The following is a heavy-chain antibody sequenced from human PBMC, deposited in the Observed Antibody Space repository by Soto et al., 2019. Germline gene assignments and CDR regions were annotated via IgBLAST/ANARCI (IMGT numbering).Heavy chain of an antibody. V-gene: IGHV1-2*04. CDR2: INPNSGGT. CDR3: VRRSGDGAFDI. D-gene: IGHD7-27*01. Sequence: ASVKVSCKASGYTFTGYYMHWVRQAPGQGLEWMGWINPNSGGTNYAQKFQGWVTMTRDTSISTAYMELSRLRSDDTAVYYCVRRSGDGAFDIWGQGTMVTVSS. CDR1: GYTFTGYY. J-gene: IGHJ3*02.